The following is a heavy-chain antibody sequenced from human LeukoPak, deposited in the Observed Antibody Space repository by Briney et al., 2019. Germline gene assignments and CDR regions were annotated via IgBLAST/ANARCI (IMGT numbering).Heavy chain of an antibody. CDR1: GGSISSYY. CDR2: IYYSGST. CDR3: ARSGYSYGTGYYFDY. Sequence: SETLSLTCTVSGGSISSYYWSWIRQPPGKGLELIGYIYYSGSTNYNPSLKSRVTMSVDTSKNQFSLKLSSVTAADTAVYYRARSGYSYGTGYYFDYWSQGTLVTVSS. V-gene: IGHV4-59*08. D-gene: IGHD5-18*01. J-gene: IGHJ4*02.